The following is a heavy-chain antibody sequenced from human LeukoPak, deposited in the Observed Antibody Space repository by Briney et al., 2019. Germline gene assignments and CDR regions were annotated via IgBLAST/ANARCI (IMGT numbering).Heavy chain of an antibody. CDR2: IHPNSGDT. CDR1: GYTFTGYY. D-gene: IGHD6-19*01. CDR3: AGLAAVPG. J-gene: IGHJ1*01. Sequence: GASVKVSCKASGYTFTGYYLHWVRQAPGQGFEWMGWIHPNSGDTNYAQKFQGRVTMTRDTSISTAYMELSSLRSDDTAVYYCAGLAAVPGWGQGTLVTVSS. V-gene: IGHV1-2*02.